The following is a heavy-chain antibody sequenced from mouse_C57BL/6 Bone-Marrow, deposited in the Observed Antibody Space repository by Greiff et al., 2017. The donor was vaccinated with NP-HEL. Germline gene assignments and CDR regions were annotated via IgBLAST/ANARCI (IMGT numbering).Heavy chain of an antibody. CDR2: ISSGSSTI. CDR1: GFTFSDYG. D-gene: IGHD2-2*01. Sequence: EVHLVESGGGLVKPGGSLKLSCAASGFTFSDYGMHWVRQAPEKGLEWVAYISSGSSTIYYADTVKGRFTISRDNAKNTLFLQMTSLRSEDTAMYYCARSRSGGYPYYYAMDYWGQGTSVTVSS. V-gene: IGHV5-17*01. CDR3: ARSRSGGYPYYYAMDY. J-gene: IGHJ4*01.